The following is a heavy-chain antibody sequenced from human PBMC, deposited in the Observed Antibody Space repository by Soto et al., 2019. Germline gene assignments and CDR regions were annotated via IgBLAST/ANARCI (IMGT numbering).Heavy chain of an antibody. CDR1: GGTFGRNT. J-gene: IGHJ4*02. D-gene: IGHD7-27*01. V-gene: IGHV1-69*01. CDR3: ARDLNWALDY. CDR2: IVPIFGTF. Sequence: QVHLVQSAAEVKKPGSSVRVSCTVSGGTFGRNTIVWVRQAPEQGLECMGHIVPIFGTFKYAQKFQGRVTFTADESTTTAYMDLSRLTSEYTAVYFCARDLNWALDYWGQGTLVTVSS.